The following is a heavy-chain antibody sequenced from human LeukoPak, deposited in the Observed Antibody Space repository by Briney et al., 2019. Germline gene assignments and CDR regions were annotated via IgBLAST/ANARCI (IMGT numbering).Heavy chain of an antibody. J-gene: IGHJ6*03. Sequence: GGSLRLSCAASGFTFSSYGMHWVRQAPGKGLEWVAFIRYDGSNKYYADSVKGRFTISRDNSKNTLYLQMNSLRAEDTAVYYWANLYYVFGGVSPPPVYRDVGAKGPRVTVSS. V-gene: IGHV3-30*02. CDR3: ANLYYVFGGVSPPPVYRDV. CDR2: IRYDGSNK. CDR1: GFTFSSYG. D-gene: IGHD3-3*01.